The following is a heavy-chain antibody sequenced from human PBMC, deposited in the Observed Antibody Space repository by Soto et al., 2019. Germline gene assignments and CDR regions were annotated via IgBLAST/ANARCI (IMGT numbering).Heavy chain of an antibody. D-gene: IGHD3-22*01. CDR1: GGSISSGGYY. CDR2: IYYSGRT. CDR3: AREGDDYDSSGYPAPPHGCGP. V-gene: IGHV4-31*03. Sequence: QVQLQESGPGLVKPSQTLSLTCTVSGGSISSGGYYWSWIRQHPGKGLEWIGYIYYSGRTYYNPYLQRRVTTAVNMSYNQYTRKPGAGTAAAWAVYYCAREGDDYDSSGYPAPPHGCGPWGQGTTVTVSS. J-gene: IGHJ5*02.